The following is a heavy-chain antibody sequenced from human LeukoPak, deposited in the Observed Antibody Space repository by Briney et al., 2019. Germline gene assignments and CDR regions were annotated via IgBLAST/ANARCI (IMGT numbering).Heavy chain of an antibody. Sequence: PSETLSLTCAVSGGSIRNSSFYWGWIRQPPGKGLEWIGEINHSGSTNYNPSLKSRVTISVDTSKNQFSLKLSSVTAADTAVYYCARGGVRYFDWLIDYWGQGTLVTVSS. CDR3: ARGGVRYFDWLIDY. J-gene: IGHJ4*02. V-gene: IGHV4-39*07. CDR2: INHSGST. CDR1: GGSIRNSSFY. D-gene: IGHD3-9*01.